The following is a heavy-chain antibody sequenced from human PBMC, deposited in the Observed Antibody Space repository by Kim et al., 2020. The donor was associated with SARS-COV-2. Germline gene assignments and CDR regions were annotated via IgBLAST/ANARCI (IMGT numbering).Heavy chain of an antibody. V-gene: IGHV3-23*01. J-gene: IGHJ4*02. CDR2: ISCSGGST. Sequence: GGSLRLSCAASGFTFSNYAMRWVRQAPGKGLEWVSGISCSGGSTYYADSVKGRLTISRDNSKNTLYLQMNSLRAEDTALYYCARDLRLSASGYFDYWGQGSLVTVSS. CDR3: ARDLRLSASGYFDY. CDR1: GFTFSNYA. D-gene: IGHD2-15*01.